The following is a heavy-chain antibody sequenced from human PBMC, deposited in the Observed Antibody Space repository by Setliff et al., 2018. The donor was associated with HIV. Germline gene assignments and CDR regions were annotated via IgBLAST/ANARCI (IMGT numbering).Heavy chain of an antibody. Sequence: PGGPLRLSCAASGFTFSSYGMNWVRQAPGKGLEWLSYISRSSSTIYYADSVKGRFIISRDNAKNSLYLQMNSLRAEDTAVYYCARDQDLGYWGQGTLVTVSS. J-gene: IGHJ4*02. CDR3: ARDQDLGY. CDR2: ISRSSSTI. D-gene: IGHD3-16*01. CDR1: GFTFSSYG. V-gene: IGHV3-48*01.